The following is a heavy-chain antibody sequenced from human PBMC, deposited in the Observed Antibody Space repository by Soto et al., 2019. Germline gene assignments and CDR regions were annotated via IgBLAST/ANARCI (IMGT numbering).Heavy chain of an antibody. Sequence: EVVLLESGGGLVQPGGSLRLSCEVSGFAFSFYSMSWVRQAPGQGLEWVASISGHGGTTYYAASGKGRFTFSRDNSKNALYLQMNNLRGEDTAVYYCAKERGGFTNGWEFVDSWGQGTLVTVSS. CDR1: GFAFSFYS. CDR3: AKERGGFTNGWEFVDS. D-gene: IGHD3-10*01. V-gene: IGHV3-23*01. J-gene: IGHJ4*02. CDR2: ISGHGGTT.